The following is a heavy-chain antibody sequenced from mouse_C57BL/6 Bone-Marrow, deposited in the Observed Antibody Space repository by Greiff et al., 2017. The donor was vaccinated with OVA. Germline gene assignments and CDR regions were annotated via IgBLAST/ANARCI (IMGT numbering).Heavy chain of an antibody. D-gene: IGHD2-4*01. Sequence: QVQLQQPGAELVKPGASVKLSCKASGYTFTSYWMHWVKQRPGQGLEWIGMIHPNSGSTNYNEKFKSKATLTVDTSSSTAYMQLSSLTSEDAAVYYYASIYYDYDNGNYFDYWGQGTTLTVSS. CDR3: ASIYYDYDNGNYFDY. V-gene: IGHV1-64*01. J-gene: IGHJ2*01. CDR2: IHPNSGST. CDR1: GYTFTSYW.